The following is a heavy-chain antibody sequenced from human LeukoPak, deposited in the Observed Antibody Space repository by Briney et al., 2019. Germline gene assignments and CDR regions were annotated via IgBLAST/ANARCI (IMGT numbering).Heavy chain of an antibody. CDR3: AATVHYCAGGSCYTYYYGMDV. D-gene: IGHD2-15*01. J-gene: IGHJ6*02. Sequence: SVKVSCKASGFTFTSSAMQWVRQARGQRLEWIGWIVVGSGNTNYAQKFQERVTITRDMSTSTAYMELSSLRSEDTAVYYCAATVHYCAGGSCYTYYYGMDVWGQGTTVTVSS. V-gene: IGHV1-58*02. CDR1: GFTFTSSA. CDR2: IVVGSGNT.